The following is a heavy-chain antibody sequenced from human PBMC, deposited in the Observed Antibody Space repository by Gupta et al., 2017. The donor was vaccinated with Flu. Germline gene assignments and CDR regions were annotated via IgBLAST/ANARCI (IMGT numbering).Heavy chain of an antibody. D-gene: IGHD3-3*01. J-gene: IGHJ6*02. V-gene: IGHV4-59*01. CDR1: GGSISSYY. Sequence: QVQLQESGPGLVKPSETLSLTCTVSGGSISSYYWSWIRQPPGKGLEWIGYIYYSGSTNYNPSLKSRVTISVDTSKNQFSLKLSSVTAADTAVYYCARATHIRFLEWLHYYGMDVWGQGTTVTVAS. CDR3: ARATHIRFLEWLHYYGMDV. CDR2: IYYSGST.